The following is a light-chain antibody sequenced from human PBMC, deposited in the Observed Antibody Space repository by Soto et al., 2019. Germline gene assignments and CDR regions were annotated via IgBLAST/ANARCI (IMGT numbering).Light chain of an antibody. CDR2: NAS. CDR1: QSVSSSY. J-gene: IGKJ1*01. CDR3: QQCGSSPWT. Sequence: ENVLTKSPDTLSLSPGERATLSCRASQSVSSSYLAWYQQKPGQAPRLLIYNASSRAPGIPERFSGGGSKTDFALTISRLEPEDFAVYYCQQCGSSPWTFGRGTKVDIK. V-gene: IGKV3-20*01.